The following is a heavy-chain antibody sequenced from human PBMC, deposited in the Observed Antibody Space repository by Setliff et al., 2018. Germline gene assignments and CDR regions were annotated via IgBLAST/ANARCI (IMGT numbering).Heavy chain of an antibody. CDR3: VRDLHWGFDY. Sequence: GGSLRLSCAAAGFTFSSYGMHGVRQAPGKGLEWVAFIRYDGSNKYYADSVKGRFTISRDNVKNSLFLQMNSLRAEDTAVYYCVRDLHWGFDYWGLGTLVTVSS. V-gene: IGHV3-30*02. D-gene: IGHD7-27*01. CDR1: GFTFSSYG. CDR2: IRYDGSNK. J-gene: IGHJ4*02.